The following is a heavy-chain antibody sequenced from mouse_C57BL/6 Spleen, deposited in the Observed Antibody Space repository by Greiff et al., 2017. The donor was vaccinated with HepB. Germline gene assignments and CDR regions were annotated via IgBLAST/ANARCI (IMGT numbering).Heavy chain of an antibody. V-gene: IGHV14-4*01. CDR1: GFNIKDDY. D-gene: IGHD1-1*01. CDR3: TSYYYGSRGYFDY. J-gene: IGHJ2*01. CDR2: IDPENGDT. Sequence: EVQLKQSGAELVRPGASVKLSCTASGFNIKDDYMHWVKQRPEQGLEWIGWIDPENGDTEYASKFQGKATITADTSSNTAYLQLSSLTSEDTAVYYCTSYYYGSRGYFDYWGQGTTLTVSS.